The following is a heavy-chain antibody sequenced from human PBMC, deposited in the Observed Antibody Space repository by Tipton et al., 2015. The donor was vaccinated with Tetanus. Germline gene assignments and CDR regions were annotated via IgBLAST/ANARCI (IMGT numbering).Heavy chain of an antibody. CDR2: IYHSGTT. D-gene: IGHD3-3*01. V-gene: IGHV4-4*02. CDR3: ARESITIFGVVSIDY. J-gene: IGHJ4*02. Sequence: TLSLTCAVSGGSIRSSNWWSWVRQTPGKGLEWIGEIYHSGTTNYNPSLKSRVTMSVDNSKNQFSLKLNSVTAADTAVYYCARESITIFGVVSIDYWGQGPLVTVSS. CDR1: GGSIRSSNW.